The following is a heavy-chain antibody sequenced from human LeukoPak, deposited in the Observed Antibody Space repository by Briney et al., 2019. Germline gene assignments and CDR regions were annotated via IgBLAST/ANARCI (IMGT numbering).Heavy chain of an antibody. CDR3: ARKRSFDL. CDR2: IYYSESA. J-gene: IGHJ4*02. CDR1: GDSDSSYY. V-gene: IGHV4-59*02. Sequence: SETLSLTCTVCGDSDSSYYWRWMRQPPGKRVEGVGCIYYSESATYNPSLTSRVTISLDTSKIQFFLKLSSVTAADTAVYYCARKRSFDLWGQGTLVTVSS. D-gene: IGHD3-9*01.